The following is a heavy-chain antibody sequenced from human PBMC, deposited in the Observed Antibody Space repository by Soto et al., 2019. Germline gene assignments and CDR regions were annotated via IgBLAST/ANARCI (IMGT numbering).Heavy chain of an antibody. CDR2: IYYSGST. Sequence: SETLSLTCTVSGGSISSSSYYWGWIRQPPGKGLEWIGSIYYSGSTYYNPSLKSRVTISVDTSKNQFSLKLSSVTAADTAVYYYATPGVGSSGYYYFDYWGQGTLVTVSS. D-gene: IGHD3-22*01. CDR1: GGSISSSSYY. J-gene: IGHJ4*02. V-gene: IGHV4-39*01. CDR3: ATPGVGSSGYYYFDY.